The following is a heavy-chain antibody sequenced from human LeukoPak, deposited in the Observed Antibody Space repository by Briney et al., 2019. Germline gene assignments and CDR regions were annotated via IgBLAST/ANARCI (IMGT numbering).Heavy chain of an antibody. V-gene: IGHV4-59*08. CDR3: ARLGYCSSTSCPYYFDY. D-gene: IGHD2-2*01. Sequence: SETLSLTCAVYGGSFSGYYWSWIRQPPGKGLEWIGYIYYSGSTNYNPSLKSRVTISVDTSKNQFSLKLSSVTAADTAVYYCARLGYCSSTSCPYYFDYWGQGTLVTVSS. J-gene: IGHJ4*02. CDR2: IYYSGST. CDR1: GGSFSGYY.